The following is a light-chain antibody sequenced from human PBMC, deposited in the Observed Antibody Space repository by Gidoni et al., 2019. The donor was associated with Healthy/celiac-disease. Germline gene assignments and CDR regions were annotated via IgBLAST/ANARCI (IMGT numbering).Light chain of an antibody. Sequence: EIVLTQSPATLSLSPGERATLTCRASQSVSSYLAWDQQKPGQSPRLPIDDASNRATGIPARFSGSGSGTDFTLTISSLEPEDFAVYYCQQRSNWPPTFGGGTKVEIK. CDR1: QSVSSY. J-gene: IGKJ4*01. V-gene: IGKV3-11*01. CDR3: QQRSNWPPT. CDR2: DAS.